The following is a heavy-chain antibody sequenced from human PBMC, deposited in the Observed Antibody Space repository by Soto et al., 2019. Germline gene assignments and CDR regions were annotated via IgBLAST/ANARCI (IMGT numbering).Heavy chain of an antibody. J-gene: IGHJ6*02. Sequence: HPGGSLRLSCAASGFTFSSYAMSWVRQAPGKGLEWVSAISGGGGTTYYADSVKARFTIPRDNSKNTLYLQMNSLRAEETAVYYCAKNVWGITIFGGMDVWGQGTTITVSS. V-gene: IGHV3-23*01. CDR1: GFTFSSYA. CDR3: AKNVWGITIFGGMDV. D-gene: IGHD3-9*01. CDR2: ISGGGGTT.